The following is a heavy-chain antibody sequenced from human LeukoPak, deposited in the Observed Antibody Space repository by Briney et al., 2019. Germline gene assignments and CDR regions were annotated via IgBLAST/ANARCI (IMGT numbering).Heavy chain of an antibody. Sequence: GGSLRLSCAASGFTFSSYAMSWVRQAPGKGLEWVSAISGSGGSTYYADSVEGRFTISRDNSKNTLYLQMNSLRAEDTAVYYCAKDLGFDYGMDVWGQGTTVTVSS. CDR1: GFTFSSYA. CDR2: ISGSGGST. CDR3: AKDLGFDYGMDV. V-gene: IGHV3-23*01. J-gene: IGHJ6*02. D-gene: IGHD2-2*03.